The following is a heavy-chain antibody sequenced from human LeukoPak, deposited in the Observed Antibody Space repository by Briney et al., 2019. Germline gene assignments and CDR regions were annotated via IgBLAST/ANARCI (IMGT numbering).Heavy chain of an antibody. V-gene: IGHV4-39*01. CDR1: GGSISSSSYY. CDR2: IYYSGST. Sequence: SETLSLTCTVSGGSISSSSYYWGWIRQPPGKGLEWIGSIYYSGSTYYNPSLKSRVTISVDTSKNQFSLKLSSVTAADTAVYYCVSSRVLMVYASDYWGQGTLVTVSS. CDR3: VSSRVLMVYASDY. D-gene: IGHD2-8*01. J-gene: IGHJ4*02.